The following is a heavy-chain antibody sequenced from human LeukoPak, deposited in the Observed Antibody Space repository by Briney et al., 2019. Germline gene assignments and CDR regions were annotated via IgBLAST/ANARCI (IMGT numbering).Heavy chain of an antibody. Sequence: SETLSLTCTVSGGSISSHYWSWIRQPPGKGLEWIGYIYYSGSTNYNPSLKSRVTISVDTSKNQFSLKLSSVTAADPAVYYCARYITIFGVGKFDPGGQGTLVTVSS. CDR1: GGSISSHY. J-gene: IGHJ5*02. D-gene: IGHD3-3*01. CDR2: IYYSGST. CDR3: ARYITIFGVGKFDP. V-gene: IGHV4-59*11.